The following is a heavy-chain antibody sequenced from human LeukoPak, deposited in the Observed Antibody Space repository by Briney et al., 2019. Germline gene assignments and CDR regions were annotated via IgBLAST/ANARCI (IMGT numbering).Heavy chain of an antibody. V-gene: IGHV1-3*01. CDR3: ARVRESSSGSEGIFGY. J-gene: IGHJ4*02. D-gene: IGHD6-19*01. CDR2: INAGNGNT. Sequence: GASVKVSCKASGYTFTSYAMHWVRQAPGQRLEWMGWINAGNGNTKYSQKFQGRVTITRDTSASTAYMELSSLRSEDTAVYYCARVRESSSGSEGIFGYWGQGTLVTVSS. CDR1: GYTFTSYA.